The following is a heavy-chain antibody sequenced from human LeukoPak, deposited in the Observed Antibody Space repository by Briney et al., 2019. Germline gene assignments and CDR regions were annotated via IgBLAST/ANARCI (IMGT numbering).Heavy chain of an antibody. J-gene: IGHJ4*02. CDR3: ATAGGIVVVAAAPGLNY. D-gene: IGHD2-2*01. V-gene: IGHV3-23*01. CDR1: GFTFSSYA. Sequence: GGSLRLSCAASGFTFSSYAMSWVRQAPGKGLEWVSAISGSGGSTYYADSVKGRFTISRDNSKNTLYLQMNSLRAEDTAVYYCATAGGIVVVAAAPGLNYWGQGTQVTVSS. CDR2: ISGSGGST.